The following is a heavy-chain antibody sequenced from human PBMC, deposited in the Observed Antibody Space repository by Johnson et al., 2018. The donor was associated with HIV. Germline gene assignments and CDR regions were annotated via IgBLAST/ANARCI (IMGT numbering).Heavy chain of an antibody. V-gene: IGHV3-66*01. CDR2: IYSGGST. D-gene: IGHD2-2*02. Sequence: VQLVESGGGLVQPGGSLRLSCVASGFTFSDYYMDWVRQAPGKGLEWVSVIYSGGSTYYADSVKGRFTISRDNSKNTLYLQMNSLRAEDTAVYYCARRYCSSTSCYKGRAFDIWGQGTMVTVSS. CDR3: ARRYCSSTSCYKGRAFDI. J-gene: IGHJ3*02. CDR1: GFTFSDYY.